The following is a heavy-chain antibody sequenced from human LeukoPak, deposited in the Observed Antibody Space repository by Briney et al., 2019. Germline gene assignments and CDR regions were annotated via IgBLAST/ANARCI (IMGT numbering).Heavy chain of an antibody. V-gene: IGHV4-59*01. J-gene: IGHJ6*03. CDR1: GGSISSYY. D-gene: IGHD4-17*01. CDR3: ARVGKYGDYTLYYYYMDV. Sequence: SETLSLTCTVSGGSISSYYWSWIRQPPGKGLEWIGYISYSGITNYNPSLKSRVTISVDTSKNQFSVKLSSVTAADTAVYYCARVGKYGDYTLYYYYMDVWGKGTRSPSP. CDR2: ISYSGIT.